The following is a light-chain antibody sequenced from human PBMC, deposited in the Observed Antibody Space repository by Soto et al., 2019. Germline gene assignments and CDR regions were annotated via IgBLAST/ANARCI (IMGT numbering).Light chain of an antibody. Sequence: EIVLTQSPATLSLSPGERATLSCRASQSVSSDYLAWYQQKAGQAPRLLIYGASSRATGIPDRFSGSGSGTDFTLTISRLEPEDFAVYYCQQYATSPRTFGQGTKVDIK. CDR2: GAS. CDR1: QSVSSDY. CDR3: QQYATSPRT. J-gene: IGKJ1*01. V-gene: IGKV3-20*01.